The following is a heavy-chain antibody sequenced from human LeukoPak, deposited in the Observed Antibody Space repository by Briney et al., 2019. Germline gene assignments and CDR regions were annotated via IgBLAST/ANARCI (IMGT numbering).Heavy chain of an antibody. Sequence: SETLSLTCTVSGGSISSYYWSWIRHPPGKGLEWIGYIYYSGSTNYNPSLKSRVTISVDTSKNQFSLKLSSVTAADTAVYYCARPDSSGYYAGPAFDIWGQGTMVTVSS. J-gene: IGHJ3*02. V-gene: IGHV4-59*08. CDR2: IYYSGST. D-gene: IGHD3-22*01. CDR1: GGSISSYY. CDR3: ARPDSSGYYAGPAFDI.